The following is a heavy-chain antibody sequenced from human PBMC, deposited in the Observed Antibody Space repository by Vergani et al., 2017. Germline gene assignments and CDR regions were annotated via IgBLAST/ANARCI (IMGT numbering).Heavy chain of an antibody. D-gene: IGHD3-3*01. CDR1: GYTFTGYY. V-gene: IGHV1-2*02. J-gene: IGHJ3*02. CDR2: INPNSGGT. CDR3: ARDWGTGHNYDFWSGYSGGEAFDI. Sequence: QVQLVQSGAEVKKPGASVKVSCKASGYTFTGYYMHWVRQAPGQGLEWMGWINPNSGGTNYAQKFQGRVTMTRDTSISTAYMELSRLRSDDTAVYYCARDWGTGHNYDFWSGYSGGEAFDIWGQGTMVTVSS.